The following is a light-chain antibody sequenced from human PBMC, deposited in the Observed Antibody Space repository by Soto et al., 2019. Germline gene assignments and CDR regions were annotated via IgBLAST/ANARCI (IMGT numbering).Light chain of an antibody. CDR1: SSDVGGYNY. Sequence: QSALTQPASVSGSPGQSITISCTGTSSDVGGYNYVSWYQQHPGKAPKLMIYDVSNRPSGVSNRFSGSKSGNTASLTISGLQAEDEAYYYCSSYPSTSTVIFGGGTKVTVL. CDR3: SSYPSTSTVI. CDR2: DVS. V-gene: IGLV2-14*03. J-gene: IGLJ2*01.